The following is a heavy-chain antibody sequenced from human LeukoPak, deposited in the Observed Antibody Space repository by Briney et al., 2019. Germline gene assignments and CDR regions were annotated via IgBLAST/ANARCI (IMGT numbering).Heavy chain of an antibody. D-gene: IGHD6-13*01. Sequence: GASVKVSFRASAYTFTGYYMHWMRQPPGQGLEWMGRINPNSGGTNYAQKFQGRVTMTMDTSISTAYMELSRLRSDDTAVYYCARERGVPRNSSSWPKPPYYYMDVWGKGTTVTVSS. J-gene: IGHJ6*03. CDR3: ARERGVPRNSSSWPKPPYYYMDV. CDR1: AYTFTGYY. V-gene: IGHV1-2*06. CDR2: INPNSGGT.